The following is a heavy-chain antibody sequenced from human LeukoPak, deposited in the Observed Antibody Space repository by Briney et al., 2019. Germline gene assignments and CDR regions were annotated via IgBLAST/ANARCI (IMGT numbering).Heavy chain of an antibody. CDR1: GFTFTSYS. CDR3: AKETDIVAKGIDY. D-gene: IGHD2-15*01. J-gene: IGHJ4*02. Sequence: GGSLRLSCAASGFTFTSYSLHWVRQAPGKGLEWGTVISYDETEKYYADSVKGRFTISRDNSKNTLYLQMNSLRAEDTAVYYCAKETDIVAKGIDYWGQGTLVTVSS. CDR2: ISYDETEK. V-gene: IGHV3-30*04.